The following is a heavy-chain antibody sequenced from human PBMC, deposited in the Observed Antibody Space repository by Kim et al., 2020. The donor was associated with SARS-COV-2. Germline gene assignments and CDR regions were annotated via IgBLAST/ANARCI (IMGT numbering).Heavy chain of an antibody. CDR3: TSGPYYYDSAAYYHDY. D-gene: IGHD3-22*01. V-gene: IGHV3-49*03. Sequence: GGSLRLSCTTSGLNFGDYAMSWFRQAPGKGLEWVAFIRSQRYGETTEYAATVKGRFTISSDEYTRIAYLQMHGLKTEDTAVYYCTSGPYYYDSAAYYHDYWGQGTLVTVSS. CDR1: GLNFGDYA. CDR2: IRSQRYGETT. J-gene: IGHJ4*02.